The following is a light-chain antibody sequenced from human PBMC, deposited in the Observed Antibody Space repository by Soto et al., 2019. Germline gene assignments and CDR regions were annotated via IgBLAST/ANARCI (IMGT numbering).Light chain of an antibody. CDR2: SNN. CDR1: SSNIGRNA. CDR3: ATWDDSLNGWV. J-gene: IGLJ3*02. V-gene: IGLV1-44*01. Sequence: QSVLTQPPSASGTPGQRVTISCSGSSSNIGRNAVSWYQQLPGTAPKVLIYSNNQRPSGVPDRFSGSKSGTSASLAISGLQSEDDADYYCATWDDSLNGWVFGGGTKLTVL.